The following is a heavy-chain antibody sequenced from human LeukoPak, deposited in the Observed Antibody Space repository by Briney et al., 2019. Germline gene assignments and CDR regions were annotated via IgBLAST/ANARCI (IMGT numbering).Heavy chain of an antibody. CDR1: GFTFSSYS. V-gene: IGHV3-7*01. CDR3: ASCPVVTGYNWFDP. Sequence: GGSLRLSCAASGFTFSSYSMSWVRQAPGKGLEWVANIKQDGSEKYYVDSVKGRFTISRDNAKNSLYLQMNSLRAEDTAVYYCASCPVVTGYNWFDPWGQGTLVTVSS. J-gene: IGHJ5*02. CDR2: IKQDGSEK. D-gene: IGHD4-23*01.